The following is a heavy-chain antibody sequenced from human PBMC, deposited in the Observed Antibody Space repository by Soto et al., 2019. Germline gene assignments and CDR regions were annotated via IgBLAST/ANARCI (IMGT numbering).Heavy chain of an antibody. V-gene: IGHV4-59*01. J-gene: IGHJ6*02. CDR1: GGSISSYY. Sequence: PSETRSLTCTVSGGSISSYYWSWIRQPPGKGLEWIGYIYYGGSTNYNPSLKSRVTISVDTSKNQFSLKLSSVTAADTAVYYCARVPIFTMVRDRPDYYYYYGMDVWGQGTTVTVSS. D-gene: IGHD3-10*01. CDR3: ARVPIFTMVRDRPDYYYYYGMDV. CDR2: IYYGGST.